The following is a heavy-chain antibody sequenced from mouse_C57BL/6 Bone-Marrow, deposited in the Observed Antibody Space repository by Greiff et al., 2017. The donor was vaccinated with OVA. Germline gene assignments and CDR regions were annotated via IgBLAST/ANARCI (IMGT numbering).Heavy chain of an antibody. D-gene: IGHD1-1*02. V-gene: IGHV5-9*01. CDR2: ISGGGGNT. Sequence: EVHLVESGGGLVKPGGSLKLSCAASGFTFSSYTMSWVRQTPEKRLEWVATISGGGGNTYYPDSVKGRFTISRDNAKNTLYLQMSSLRSEDTALYYCASLGNWYFDVWGTGTTVTVSS. J-gene: IGHJ1*03. CDR1: GFTFSSYT. CDR3: ASLGNWYFDV.